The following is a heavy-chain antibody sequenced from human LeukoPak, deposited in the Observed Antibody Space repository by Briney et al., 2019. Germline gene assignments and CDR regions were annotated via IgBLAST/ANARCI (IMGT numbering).Heavy chain of an antibody. CDR1: GFTFSSYS. Sequence: GGSLRLYCAASGFTFSSYSMNWVRQAPGKGLEWVAVISYDGSNKYYADSVKGRFTISRDNSKNTLYLQMNSLRAEDTAVYYCARQWELLNYFDYWGQGTLVTVSS. CDR3: ARQWELLNYFDY. V-gene: IGHV3-30*03. J-gene: IGHJ4*02. CDR2: ISYDGSNK. D-gene: IGHD1-26*01.